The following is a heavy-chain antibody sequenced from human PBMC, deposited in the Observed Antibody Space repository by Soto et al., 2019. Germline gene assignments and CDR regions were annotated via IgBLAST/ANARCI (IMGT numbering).Heavy chain of an antibody. CDR2: IYYSGST. CDR3: AIRLGVCYSYGAFDY. Sequence: LSLTCTVSGGSISSSSYYWGWIRQPPGKGLEWLGSIYYSGSTYYNPSLKSRVTICVDTSKHQFSPQLSSVTAADTAVYEWAIRLGVCYSYGAFDYWGQGTLVTVS. J-gene: IGHJ4*02. D-gene: IGHD5-18*01. CDR1: GGSISSSSYY. V-gene: IGHV4-39*01.